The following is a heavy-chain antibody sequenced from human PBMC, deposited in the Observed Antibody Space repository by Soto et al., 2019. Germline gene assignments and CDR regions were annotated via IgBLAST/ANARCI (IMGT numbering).Heavy chain of an antibody. J-gene: IGHJ4*02. CDR2: ISFDGSKT. CDR3: VREGYSGSYAAF. Sequence: PGGSLILSCEASGSTFSNYYMDWVRQAPGKGLEWVAIISFDGSKTYYADSVKGRFTVSRDNSKNTLFLQMNSLRPDDTATYYCVREGYSGSYAAFWGQGSLVTVSS. D-gene: IGHD1-26*01. CDR1: GSTFSNYY. V-gene: IGHV3-30*03.